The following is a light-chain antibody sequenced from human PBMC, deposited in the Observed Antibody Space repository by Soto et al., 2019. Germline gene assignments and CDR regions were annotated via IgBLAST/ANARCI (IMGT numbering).Light chain of an antibody. V-gene: IGKV3-20*01. CDR1: QSLSSTY. J-gene: IGKJ2*01. Sequence: EIILTQSPGTLSLSPGERASLSCRASQSLSSTYLAWYQQKPGQAPRLLIFGASSRATGVPDRFVGSGSGTDFTLNITRLEPEDFVVYYCQQYASSPTTFGQGTKLEIK. CDR3: QQYASSPTT. CDR2: GAS.